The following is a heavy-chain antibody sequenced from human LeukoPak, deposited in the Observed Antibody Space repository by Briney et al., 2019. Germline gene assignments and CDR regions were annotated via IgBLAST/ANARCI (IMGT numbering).Heavy chain of an antibody. J-gene: IGHJ4*02. CDR1: GYTFTSFA. D-gene: IGHD2-2*01. Sequence: ASVKVSCKASGYTFTSFAISWVRQAPGQGLEYMGWISAYNGNTNYAQKLQGRVTMTTDTSTTTAYMELRSLTSDDTAVYYCARARGVVPGASDLYWGQGTLITVSS. CDR3: ARARGVVPGASDLY. V-gene: IGHV1-18*01. CDR2: ISAYNGNT.